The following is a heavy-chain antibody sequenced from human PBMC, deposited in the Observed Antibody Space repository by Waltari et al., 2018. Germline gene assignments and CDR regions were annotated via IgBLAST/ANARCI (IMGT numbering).Heavy chain of an antibody. J-gene: IGHJ4*02. CDR3: AKDSEAKHDYGDSLPDY. V-gene: IGHV3-30*18. Sequence: QVQLVESGGGVFHPGSSLSRSCAASGFTFRSYGMPWVRQEPGQGLEWVAVMWYDGSNKYYAASVKGRFTISRDNSKDTLYLQMNSLRADDTAMYYCAKDSEAKHDYGDSLPDYWGQGTLVTVSS. CDR1: GFTFRSYG. D-gene: IGHD4-17*01. CDR2: MWYDGSNK.